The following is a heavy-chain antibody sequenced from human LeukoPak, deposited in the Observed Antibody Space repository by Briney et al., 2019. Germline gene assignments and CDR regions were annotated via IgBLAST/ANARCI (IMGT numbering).Heavy chain of an antibody. Sequence: GGALRLSRAAPGFTLCSYAMSWGRPAPGEGVGWGSAISGSGDSTYYADSVKGRFTISRDNSKNTLYLQMNSLRAEDTAVYYCAKAGAVVVVAAKYFDYWGQGTLVTVSS. CDR2: ISGSGDST. V-gene: IGHV3-23*01. D-gene: IGHD2-15*01. CDR3: AKAGAVVVVAAKYFDY. CDR1: GFTLCSYA. J-gene: IGHJ4*02.